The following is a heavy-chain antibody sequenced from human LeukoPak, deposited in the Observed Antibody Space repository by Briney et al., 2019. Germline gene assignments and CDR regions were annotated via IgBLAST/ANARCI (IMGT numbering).Heavy chain of an antibody. Sequence: SETLSLTCTVSGGSINSGSYYYWSWIRQPAGKGLEWIGRIYTSGNTNYNPCLKSRVTISIDTSKNQVSLKLSSVTAADTAVYYCASEFAMWGQGTLVTVSS. CDR3: ASEFAM. V-gene: IGHV4-61*02. J-gene: IGHJ4*02. D-gene: IGHD2-2*01. CDR1: GGSINSGSYYY. CDR2: IYTSGNT.